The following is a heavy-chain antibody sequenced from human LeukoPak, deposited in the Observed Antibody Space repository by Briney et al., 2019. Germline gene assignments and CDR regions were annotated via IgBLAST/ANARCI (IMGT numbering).Heavy chain of an antibody. D-gene: IGHD3-10*01. CDR3: ARDIGSGSYY. V-gene: IGHV1-2*02. CDR1: GYTFTGYY. CDR2: FNPNSGDT. J-gene: IGHJ4*02. Sequence: GASVKVSCKASGYTFTGYYIHWVRQAPGQGLEWMGWFNPNSGDTNYAQKFQGRVTMTRDTSINTAYMELSRLRSDDTAVYYCARDIGSGSYYWGQGTLVTVSS.